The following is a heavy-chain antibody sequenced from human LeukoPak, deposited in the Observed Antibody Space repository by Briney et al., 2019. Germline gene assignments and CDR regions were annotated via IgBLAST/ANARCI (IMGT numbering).Heavy chain of an antibody. CDR2: IYYSGST. CDR1: GGSISSYY. J-gene: IGHJ4*02. D-gene: IGHD4-17*01. Sequence: SETLSLTCTVSGGSISSYYWSWIRQPPGKGLEWIGSIYYSGSTYYNPSLKSRVTISVDTSKNQFSLKLSSVTAADTAVYYCAGRPPADYGDYSEHRPYDYWGQGTLVTVSS. CDR3: AGRPPADYGDYSEHRPYDY. V-gene: IGHV4-39*07.